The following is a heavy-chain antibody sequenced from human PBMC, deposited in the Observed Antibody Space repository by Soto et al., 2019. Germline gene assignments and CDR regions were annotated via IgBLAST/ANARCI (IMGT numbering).Heavy chain of an antibody. Sequence: SETLSLTCTVSGGSISSSSYYWGWIRQPPGKGPEWIGSIYYSGSTYYNPSLKSRVTISVDTSKNQFSLKLSSVTAADTAVYYCARRGDFWSTWCNYYYGMDVWGQGTTVTVSS. D-gene: IGHD3-3*01. CDR3: ARRGDFWSTWCNYYYGMDV. CDR1: GGSISSSSYY. V-gene: IGHV4-39*01. J-gene: IGHJ6*02. CDR2: IYYSGST.